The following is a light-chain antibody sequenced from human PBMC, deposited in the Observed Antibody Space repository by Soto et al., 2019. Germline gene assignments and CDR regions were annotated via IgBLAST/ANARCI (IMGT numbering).Light chain of an antibody. CDR3: QHFSCAPLT. CDR2: DAS. J-gene: IGKJ4*01. Sequence: IVLTQSPGTLSLTTGERATLSCRASQTVRNNYLAWYQQKPGQAPRLLIYDASSRATGIPDRFSGGGSGAVSPFIISRLADEDFAVYYYQHFSCAPLTFGGGTKVDIK. CDR1: QTVRNNY. V-gene: IGKV3-20*01.